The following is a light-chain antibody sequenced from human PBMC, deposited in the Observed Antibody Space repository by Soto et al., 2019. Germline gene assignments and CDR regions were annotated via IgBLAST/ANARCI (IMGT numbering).Light chain of an antibody. V-gene: IGKV3-11*01. CDR3: QQRNDWPALF. CDR1: EYVRVY. CDR2: ETS. J-gene: IGKJ4*01. Sequence: ENVLTQFPATLSLSPGESATISCRASEYVRVYLAWYHQKPGQAPRLLMYETSTSAPGIPRRFSGSGSGTVFTLTISSLEPENARVYYCQQRNDWPALFLGGGTKVEIK.